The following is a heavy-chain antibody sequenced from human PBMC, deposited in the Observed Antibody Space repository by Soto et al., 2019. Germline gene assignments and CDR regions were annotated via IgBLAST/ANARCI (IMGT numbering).Heavy chain of an antibody. CDR3: ARTSGYDLYYFDY. J-gene: IGHJ4*02. CDR2: IYYSGST. CDR1: GGSISSSSYY. Sequence: SETLSLTCTVSGGSISSSSYYWGWIRQPPGKGLEWIGSIYYSGSTYYNPSLKSRVTISVDTSKNQFSLKLSSVTAADTAVYYCARTSGYDLYYFDYWGQGTLVTVSS. V-gene: IGHV4-39*01. D-gene: IGHD5-12*01.